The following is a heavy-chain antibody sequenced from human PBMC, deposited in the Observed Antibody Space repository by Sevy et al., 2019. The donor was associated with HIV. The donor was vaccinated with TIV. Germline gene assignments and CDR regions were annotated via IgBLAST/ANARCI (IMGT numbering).Heavy chain of an antibody. CDR3: ARDRDHYYDSSGYYYGTPWPEYFQH. Sequence: GGSLRLSCAASGFTFSSYSMNWVRQAPGKGLEWVSYISSSSSTIYYADSVKGRFTISRDNAKNSLYLQMNSLRDEDTDVYYCARDRDHYYDSSGYYYGTPWPEYFQHWGQGTLVTVSS. J-gene: IGHJ1*01. D-gene: IGHD3-22*01. CDR1: GFTFSSYS. V-gene: IGHV3-48*02. CDR2: ISSSSSTI.